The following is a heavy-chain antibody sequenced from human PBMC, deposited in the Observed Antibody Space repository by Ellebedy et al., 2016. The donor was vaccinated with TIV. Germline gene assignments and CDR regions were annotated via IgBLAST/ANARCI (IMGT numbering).Heavy chain of an antibody. V-gene: IGHV3-74*01. J-gene: IGHJ4*02. D-gene: IGHD2-2*01. CDR3: ARGGLPAAKDF. Sequence: GESLKISCAASGFTFSSYWMNWVRQAPGKGLVWVSRMNTDGSSISYADSVKGRFTISRDNAKNTLYLQMNSLRAEDTAVYYCARGGLPAAKDFWGQGTLVTVSS. CDR1: GFTFSSYW. CDR2: MNTDGSSI.